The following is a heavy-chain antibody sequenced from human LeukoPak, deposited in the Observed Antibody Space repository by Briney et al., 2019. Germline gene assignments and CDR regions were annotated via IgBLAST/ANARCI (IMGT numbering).Heavy chain of an antibody. D-gene: IGHD4-11*01. V-gene: IGHV1-8*02. Sequence: ASVKVSCKASGYTFTSFGISWVRQATGQGLEWMGWMNPNSGNTGYAQKFQGRVTMTRNTSISTAYMELSSLRSEDTAVYYCARIGGQLQFDYWGQGTLVTVSS. CDR2: MNPNSGNT. CDR1: GYTFTSFG. J-gene: IGHJ4*02. CDR3: ARIGGQLQFDY.